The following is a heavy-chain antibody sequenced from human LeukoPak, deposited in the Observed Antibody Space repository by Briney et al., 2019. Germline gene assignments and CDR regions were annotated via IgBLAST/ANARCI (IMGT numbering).Heavy chain of an antibody. Sequence: ASVKVSCKTSGYTFSNFGISWVRQAPGQGLEWMGWISGNNDNPNYGQKFQGRFTVATDSSTSTAYMELRNLRSDDTAVYYCARDGTSTDDYWGQGTLVTVSS. CDR3: ARDGTSTDDY. CDR2: ISGNNDNP. V-gene: IGHV1-18*01. D-gene: IGHD2-2*01. CDR1: GYTFSNFG. J-gene: IGHJ4*02.